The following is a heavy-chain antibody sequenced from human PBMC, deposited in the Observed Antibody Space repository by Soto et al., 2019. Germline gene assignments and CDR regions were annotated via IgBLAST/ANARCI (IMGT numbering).Heavy chain of an antibody. CDR2: IYHSGST. CDR3: ARGAPVFLQH. V-gene: IGHV4-30-2*01. D-gene: IGHD3-10*01. Sequence: SETLSLTCAFSGCSISSGGYSWSWIRQPPGKGLEWIGYIYHSGSTYYNPSLKSRVTISVDRSKNQFSLKLSSVTAADTAVYYCARGAPVFLQHWGQGTLVTVSS. J-gene: IGHJ1*01. CDR1: GCSISSGGYS.